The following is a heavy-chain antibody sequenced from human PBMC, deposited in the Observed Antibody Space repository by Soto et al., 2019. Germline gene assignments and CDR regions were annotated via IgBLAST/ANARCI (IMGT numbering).Heavy chain of an antibody. J-gene: IGHJ6*02. V-gene: IGHV3-30*18. CDR2: ISYDESKK. CDR3: AKRKRYYYYNDVDF. Sequence: PGGSLRLSCGASRLTFSSYGMHWVRQAPGKGLEWVALISYDESKKYYADSVKGRFTISRDNSKNTLYLQMNSLRAEDTALYYCAKRKRYYYYNDVDFWGQGTTVTVS. CDR1: RLTFSSYG.